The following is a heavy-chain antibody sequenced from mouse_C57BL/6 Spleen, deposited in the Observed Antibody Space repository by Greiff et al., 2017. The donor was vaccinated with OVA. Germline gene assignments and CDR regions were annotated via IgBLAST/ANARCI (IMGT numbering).Heavy chain of an antibody. CDR3: ARDDLFLRYDDY. CDR1: GYTFTSYG. J-gene: IGHJ2*01. V-gene: IGHV1-81*01. Sequence: QVQLQQPGAELARPGASVKLSCKASGYTFTSYGISWVKQRTGQGLEWIGEIYPRSGNTYYNEKFKGKATLTADKSSSTAYMELRSLTSDDSAVYFCARDDLFLRYDDYWGQGTTLTVSS. D-gene: IGHD1-1*01. CDR2: IYPRSGNT.